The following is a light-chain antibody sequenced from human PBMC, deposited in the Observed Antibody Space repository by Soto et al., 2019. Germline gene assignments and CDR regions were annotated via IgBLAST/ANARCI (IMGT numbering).Light chain of an antibody. CDR1: QSVSST. CDR2: DGY. V-gene: IGKV3-15*01. Sequence: EIVLTQSPGTLSVSPGERATLSCRASQSVSSTLAWFQQKPGQAPRLLIDDGYTRANGIPARFSGSGSGTEFTLTISSLQSEDSAVYYCQQYNHWPPEYTFGQGTKLEI. J-gene: IGKJ2*01. CDR3: QQYNHWPPEYT.